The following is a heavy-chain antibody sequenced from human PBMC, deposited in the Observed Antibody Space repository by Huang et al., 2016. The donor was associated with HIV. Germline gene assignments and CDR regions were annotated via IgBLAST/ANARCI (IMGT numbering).Heavy chain of an antibody. CDR2: INPKRGKT. D-gene: IGHD3-22*01. J-gene: IGHJ4*02. CDR1: GLNFNNYV. CDR3: ARARGFLYDSTGYYSRYYFDS. Sequence: QVQLVQSGAEVKKPGASVKVSCKASGLNFNNYVNWVRQASGQGLEWMGWINPKRGKTGYAQKFQGRVTMTRNTSITTAYMELRSLRSEDTAVYYCARARGFLYDSTGYYSRYYFDSWGQGTLVTISS. V-gene: IGHV1-8*02.